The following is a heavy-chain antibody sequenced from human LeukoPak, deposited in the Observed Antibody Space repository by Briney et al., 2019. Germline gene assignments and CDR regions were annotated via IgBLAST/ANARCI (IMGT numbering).Heavy chain of an antibody. CDR3: ARVATVPPGDY. D-gene: IGHD4-11*01. CDR1: GGSISSSSYY. CDR2: IYYSGST. Sequence: SETLSLTCTVSGGSISSSSYYWGWIRQPPGKGLEWIGSIYYSGSTYYNPSLKSRVTISADTSKNQFSLKLSSVTAADTAVYYCARVATVPPGDYWGQGTLVTVSS. V-gene: IGHV4-39*07. J-gene: IGHJ4*02.